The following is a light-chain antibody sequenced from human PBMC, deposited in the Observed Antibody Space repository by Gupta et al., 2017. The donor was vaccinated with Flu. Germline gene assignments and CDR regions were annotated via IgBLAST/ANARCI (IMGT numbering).Light chain of an antibody. Sequence: PASLSLSPGERATLSYRASQSVSSYLAWYQQKPGQAPRLLIYDASNRATGIPARFSGSGSGTDFTLTISSREPEDFAVYYCQQRSNWPYTFGQGTKLEIK. V-gene: IGKV3-11*01. CDR1: QSVSSY. CDR2: DAS. J-gene: IGKJ2*01. CDR3: QQRSNWPYT.